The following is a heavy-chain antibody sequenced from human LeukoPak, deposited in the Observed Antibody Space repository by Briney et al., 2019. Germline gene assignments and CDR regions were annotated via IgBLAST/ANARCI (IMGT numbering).Heavy chain of an antibody. CDR3: ARLFGYSGSTVALAGVDY. CDR2: INLGDSET. J-gene: IGHJ4*02. CDR1: GYNLNNVW. V-gene: IGHV5-51*01. Sequence: GESLKISCKASGYNLNNVWIGWVRQVPGKGLEWMGIINLGDSETKYSPSFQGQVTISAGKSIKTAYVQWSSLKASDTAMYYCARLFGYSGSTVALAGVDYWGQGTLVTVSS. D-gene: IGHD4-23*01.